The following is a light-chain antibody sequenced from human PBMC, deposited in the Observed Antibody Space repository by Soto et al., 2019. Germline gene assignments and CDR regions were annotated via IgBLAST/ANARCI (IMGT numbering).Light chain of an antibody. V-gene: IGKV3-15*01. CDR2: GTA. Sequence: EIVMTQSPATLSVSPGERATLSCRASQSISSNLACYQHKPGQAPRRLIYGTAARASGIPARFSGSGSATECSLTNSSLQSEDYAVYYCQQYNNWPPFTFGGGTKVEIK. CDR1: QSISSN. J-gene: IGKJ4*02. CDR3: QQYNNWPPFT.